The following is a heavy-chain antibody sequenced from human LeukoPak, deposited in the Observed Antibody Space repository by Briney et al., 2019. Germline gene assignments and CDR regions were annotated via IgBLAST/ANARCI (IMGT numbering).Heavy chain of an antibody. CDR1: GYTFTGYY. V-gene: IGHV1-2*02. CDR3: ARDQAILAGLVLFQH. J-gene: IGHJ1*01. D-gene: IGHD6-6*01. CDR2: INPNNGGT. Sequence: ASVKVSCKASGYTFTGYYMHWVRQAPGQGLERMGWINPNNGGTNYAQKFQGRVTMTRDTSISTAYMELSRLRSDDTAVYYCARDQAILAGLVLFQHWGQGTLVTVSS.